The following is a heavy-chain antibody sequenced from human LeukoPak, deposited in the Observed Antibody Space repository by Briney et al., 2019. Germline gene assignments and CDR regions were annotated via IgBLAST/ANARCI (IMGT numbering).Heavy chain of an antibody. CDR1: GFTFSSYS. CDR3: AKGEYSASWYSY. Sequence: PGGSLRLSCAASGFTFSSYSMNWVRQAPGKGLEWVSYLSRSSTTIYHADSVKGRFTISRDNARNSLYLQMSSLRAEDTAVYYCAKGEYSASWYSYWGQGTLVTVSS. CDR2: LSRSSTTI. V-gene: IGHV3-48*01. D-gene: IGHD6-13*01. J-gene: IGHJ4*02.